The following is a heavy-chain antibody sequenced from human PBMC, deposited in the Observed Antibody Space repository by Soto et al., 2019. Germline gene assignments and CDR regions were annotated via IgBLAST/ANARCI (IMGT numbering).Heavy chain of an antibody. CDR2: IWYDGSNK. V-gene: IGHV3-33*01. CDR3: ARDYYDSSGGNWFDP. CDR1: GFTFSSYG. Sequence: PGGSLRLSCAASGFTFSSYGMHWVRQAPGKGLEWVAVIWYDGSNKYYADSVKGRFTISRDNSKNTLYLQMNSLRAEDTAVYYCARDYYDSSGGNWFDPWGQGTLVTVSS. D-gene: IGHD3-22*01. J-gene: IGHJ5*02.